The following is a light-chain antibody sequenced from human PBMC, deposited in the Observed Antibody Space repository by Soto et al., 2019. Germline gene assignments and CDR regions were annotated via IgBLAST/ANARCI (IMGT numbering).Light chain of an antibody. J-gene: IGKJ2*01. CDR2: GAS. V-gene: IGKV3-20*01. CDR1: QSVSSSY. CDR3: QQYGSSPRYT. Sequence: EIVLTQSPGTLSLSPGERATLSCRASQSVSSSYLAWYQQKPGQAPRLLIYGASSRATGIPDRFSGSGSGTAFTLTISRLEPEDVAVYYCQQYGSSPRYTFGQGTKLEIK.